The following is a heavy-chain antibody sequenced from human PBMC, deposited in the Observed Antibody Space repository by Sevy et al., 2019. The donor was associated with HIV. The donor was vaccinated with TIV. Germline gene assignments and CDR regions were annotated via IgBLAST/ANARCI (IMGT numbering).Heavy chain of an antibody. CDR1: GFTFSSYA. V-gene: IGHV3-30-3*01. Sequence: GGSLRLSCAASGFTFSSYAMHWVRQAPGKGLEWVAVISYDGSNKYYADSVKGRFTISRDNSKNTLYLQTNSLRAEDTAVYYCARRRYSSGWENFDYWGHGTLVTVSS. D-gene: IGHD6-19*01. CDR3: ARRRYSSGWENFDY. J-gene: IGHJ4*01. CDR2: ISYDGSNK.